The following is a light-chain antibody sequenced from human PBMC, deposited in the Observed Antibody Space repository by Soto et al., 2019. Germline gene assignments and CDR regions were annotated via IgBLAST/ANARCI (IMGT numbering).Light chain of an antibody. Sequence: EIVFTQSPATLSLSPGERATLSCRASQSVSSDLVWYQQKPGQAPRLLIYDASNRATGIPARFSGSGSGTDFTLTISSREAEDFAVYYCQQRSNWPPFTFGPGTKVEI. CDR3: QQRSNWPPFT. CDR1: QSVSSD. J-gene: IGKJ3*01. CDR2: DAS. V-gene: IGKV3-11*01.